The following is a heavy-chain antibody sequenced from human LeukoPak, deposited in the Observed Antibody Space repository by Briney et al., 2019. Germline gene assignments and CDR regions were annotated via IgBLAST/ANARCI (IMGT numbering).Heavy chain of an antibody. J-gene: IGHJ5*02. CDR2: VSYDGTDA. V-gene: IGHV3-30*09. CDR1: GFTFTNYA. D-gene: IGHD2-8*01. CDR3: VRVSGFCTNGVCPSFDP. Sequence: GGSLRLSCAASGFTFTNYAMNWVRQAPGKGLEWVATVSYDGTDASYADSVKGRFAIFRDNSKNTLYLQMNSLRTEDTAVYYCVRVSGFCTNGVCPSFDPWGQGTLVTVSS.